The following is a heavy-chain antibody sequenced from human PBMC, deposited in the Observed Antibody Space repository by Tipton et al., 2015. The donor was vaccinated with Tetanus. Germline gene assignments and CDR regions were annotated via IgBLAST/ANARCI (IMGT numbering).Heavy chain of an antibody. CDR2: IYTGGSA. CDR3: ARRGVSARFDD. D-gene: IGHD6-6*01. Sequence: SLRLSCSASGFIFSNYWMSWVRQAPGKGLEWVSVIYTGGSADYTDSVKGRFTISRDNSNNSLSLQMNSLRIDDTAVYYCARRGVSARFDDWGQGTLVTVSS. J-gene: IGHJ4*02. V-gene: IGHV3-53*01. CDR1: GFIFSNYW.